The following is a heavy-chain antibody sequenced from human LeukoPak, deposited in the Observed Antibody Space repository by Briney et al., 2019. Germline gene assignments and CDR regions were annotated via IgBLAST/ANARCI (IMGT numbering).Heavy chain of an antibody. CDR2: ISYDGSNK. CDR3: ARDLPLNWNDRHAFDI. D-gene: IGHD1-1*01. CDR1: GFIFSNYG. V-gene: IGHV3-30*12. J-gene: IGHJ3*02. Sequence: GGSLRLSCGASGFIFSNYGMHWVRQAPGKGLEWVAVISYDGSNKYYADSVKGRFTISRDNSKNTLYLQMNSLRAEDTAAYYCARDLPLNWNDRHAFDIWGQGTMVTVSS.